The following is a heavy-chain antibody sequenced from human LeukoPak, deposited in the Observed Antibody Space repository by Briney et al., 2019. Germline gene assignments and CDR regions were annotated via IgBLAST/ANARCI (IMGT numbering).Heavy chain of an antibody. CDR2: IYWVVDK. V-gene: IGHV2-5*02. CDR1: GFSLSTRGVG. J-gene: IGHJ4*02. Sequence: SGPTLVKPTQTLTLTCTFFGFSLSTRGVGVSWIRQPPGKALELLALIYWVVDKRYSPSLRSRLTIPIDTSKDQVVLTMTNMDPVDTATYYCAHFSCSSTSCSGPRFDYWGQGTLVTVSS. D-gene: IGHD2-2*01. CDR3: AHFSCSSTSCSGPRFDY.